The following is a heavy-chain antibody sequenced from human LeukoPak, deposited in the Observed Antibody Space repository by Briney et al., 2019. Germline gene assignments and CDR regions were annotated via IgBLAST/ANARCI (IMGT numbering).Heavy chain of an antibody. Sequence: PGGSLRLSCAASGFGFSNYGMHWVRQAPGKGLEWVAVISKDGNIKYYADSVRGRFSISRDSSKNTLYLQMNSLRTEDTALYYCATLILYGDHDYWGQGTLVIVSS. J-gene: IGHJ4*02. CDR3: ATLILYGDHDY. D-gene: IGHD4-17*01. CDR1: GFGFSNYG. CDR2: ISKDGNIK. V-gene: IGHV3-30*03.